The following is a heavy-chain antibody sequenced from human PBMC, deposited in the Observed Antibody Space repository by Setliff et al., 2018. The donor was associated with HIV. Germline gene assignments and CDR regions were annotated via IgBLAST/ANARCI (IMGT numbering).Heavy chain of an antibody. V-gene: IGHV1-69*10. J-gene: IGHJ5*02. D-gene: IGHD2-2*01. CDR1: GDTLNSYI. CDR2: IVPLLDVA. Sequence: GASVKVSCKASGDTLNSYIISWVRQAPGQGLEWMGGIVPLLDVANYAQKLQGRVTMTTDTSTSTAYMELRSLRSDDTAVYYCARGTTPLGWFDPWGQGTLVTVSS. CDR3: ARGTTPLGWFDP.